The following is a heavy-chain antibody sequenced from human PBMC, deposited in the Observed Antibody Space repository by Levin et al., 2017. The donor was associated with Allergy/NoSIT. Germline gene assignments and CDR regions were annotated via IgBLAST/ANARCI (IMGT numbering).Heavy chain of an antibody. V-gene: IGHV4-30-2*01. D-gene: IGHD5-18*01. CDR1: GGSISSGGYS. J-gene: IGHJ4*02. CDR2: IYLSGST. Sequence: SETLSLTCAVSGGSISSGGYSWSWIRQPPGKGLEWIGNIYLSGSTNDNPSLKSRVTMSVDRSKNQFSLKLSYVTAADTAVYYCARVAGYSYGYYFDYWGPGTLDTVSS. CDR3: ARVAGYSYGYYFDY.